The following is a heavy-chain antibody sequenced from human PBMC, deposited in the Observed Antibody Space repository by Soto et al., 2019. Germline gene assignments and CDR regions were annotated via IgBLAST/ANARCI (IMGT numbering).Heavy chain of an antibody. CDR1: GFTFSSYA. V-gene: IGHV3-23*01. D-gene: IGHD2-2*01. Sequence: PGGSLRLSCAASGFTFSSYAMSWVRQAPGKGLEWVSAISGSGGSTYYADSVKGRFTISRDNSKNTRYLQMNSLRAEDTAVYYCAKVSVPTANYPLYYFYYWGQGTLVTVSS. CDR2: ISGSGGST. J-gene: IGHJ4*02. CDR3: AKVSVPTANYPLYYFYY.